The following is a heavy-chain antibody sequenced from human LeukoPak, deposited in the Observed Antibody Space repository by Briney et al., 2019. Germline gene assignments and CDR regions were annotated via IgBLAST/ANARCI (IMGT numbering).Heavy chain of an antibody. CDR2: IIPIFGTA. CDR1: GGTFSSYA. CDR3: ARFREIDYYYYYGMGV. D-gene: IGHD3-10*01. Sequence: SVKVSCKASGGTFSSYAISWVRQAPGQGLEWMGGIIPIFGTANYAQKFQGRVTITADESTSTAYMELSSLRSEDTAVYYCARFREIDYYYYYGMGVWGQGTTVTVSS. J-gene: IGHJ6*02. V-gene: IGHV1-69*13.